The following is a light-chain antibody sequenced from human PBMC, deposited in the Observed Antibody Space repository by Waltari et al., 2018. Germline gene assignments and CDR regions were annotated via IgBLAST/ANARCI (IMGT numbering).Light chain of an antibody. V-gene: IGKV3-20*01. CDR2: GAS. CDR1: KSVSRY. CDR3: QHYVRLPAT. J-gene: IGKJ1*01. Sequence: IVLTQSPGTLSLSPGERATLSCRASKSVSRYLAWYQQKPGQAPKLLIYGASTRATGIPDRFTGSGSGTDFSLTISSLEPEDCAIYFCQHYVRLPATFGQGTKVEIK.